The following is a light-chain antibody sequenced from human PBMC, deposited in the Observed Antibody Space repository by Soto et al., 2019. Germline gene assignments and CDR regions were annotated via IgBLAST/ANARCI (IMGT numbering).Light chain of an antibody. CDR1: QSLVFSDGNVY. CDR3: MQSTRWVYT. V-gene: IGKV2-30*01. J-gene: IGKJ2*01. Sequence: DVVMTQSPLSLAVSLGQTASISCRSSQSLVFSDGNVYLNWFHQRPGQSPRRLIYKVSNRDTGVPERFSGSGAGTAFTLKISRVEAEDVGVYYCMQSTRWVYTFGQGTKLEIK. CDR2: KVS.